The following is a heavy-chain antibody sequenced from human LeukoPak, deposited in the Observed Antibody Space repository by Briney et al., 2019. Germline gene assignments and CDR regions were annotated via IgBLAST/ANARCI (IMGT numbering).Heavy chain of an antibody. CDR3: ARGRRVVVVPAAIRHWFDP. CDR1: GGSFSGYY. J-gene: IGHJ5*02. CDR2: INHSGST. Sequence: SSETLSLTCAVYGGSFSGYYWSWIRQPPGKGLEWIGEINHSGSTNYNPSLKSRVTISVDTSKNQFSLKLSSVTAADTAVYYCARGRRVVVVPAAIRHWFDPWGQGTLVTVSS. V-gene: IGHV4-34*01. D-gene: IGHD2-2*01.